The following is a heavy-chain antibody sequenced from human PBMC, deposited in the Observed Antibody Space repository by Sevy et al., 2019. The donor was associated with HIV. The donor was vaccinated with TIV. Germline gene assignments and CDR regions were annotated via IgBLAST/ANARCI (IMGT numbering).Heavy chain of an antibody. CDR3: ARDLRPNYWYFDV. V-gene: IGHV3-30-3*01. CDR2: ISYDGSSE. J-gene: IGHJ2*01. Sequence: GGSLRLSCAASGFTFTNYALHWIRQAPGKGLEWVAIISYDGSSEYYADSVKGRFTISGDNSKNTLYLQMNSLRPDDTAVYYCARDLRPNYWYFDVWGRGTLVTVSS. CDR1: GFTFTNYA.